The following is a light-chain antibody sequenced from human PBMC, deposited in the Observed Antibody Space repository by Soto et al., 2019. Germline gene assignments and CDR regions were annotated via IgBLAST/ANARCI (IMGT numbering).Light chain of an antibody. Sequence: HSALTQPPSASGSPGQSVAISCTGTSSDVGGYNYVSWYQQHPGKAPKLMIYEVNKRPSGVPDRFSGSKSGNTASLTVSGLQAEDEADYYCSSYAGGSNVFGTGTKVNV. CDR2: EVN. J-gene: IGLJ1*01. CDR3: SSYAGGSNV. V-gene: IGLV2-8*01. CDR1: SSDVGGYNY.